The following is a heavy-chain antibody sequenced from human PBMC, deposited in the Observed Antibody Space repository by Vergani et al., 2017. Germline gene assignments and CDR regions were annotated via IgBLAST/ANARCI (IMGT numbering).Heavy chain of an antibody. CDR1: GFTFSSYA. D-gene: IGHD3-22*01. Sequence: QVKLVESGGGVVQPGRSLRLSCAASGFTFSSYAMHWVRHAPGKGLEWVAVISYDGSNKYYADSVKGRFTISSDNSKNTLYLQMNSLRAEDTAGYYCAREITMIVVVITTHFDYWGQGTLVTVSS. V-gene: IGHV3-30*01. CDR2: ISYDGSNK. J-gene: IGHJ4*02. CDR3: AREITMIVVVITTHFDY.